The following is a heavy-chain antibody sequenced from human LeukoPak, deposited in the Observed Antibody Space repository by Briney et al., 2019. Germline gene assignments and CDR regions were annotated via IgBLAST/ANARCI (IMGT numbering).Heavy chain of an antibody. CDR2: IWYDGSNK. Sequence: QAGGSLRLSCAASGFAFSSYGMHWVCQAPGKGLEWVAVIWYDGSNKYYADSVKGRFTISRDNSKNTLYLQMNSLRAEDTAVYYCARDREAAAPNYYYYGMDVWGQGTTVTVSS. V-gene: IGHV3-33*01. CDR3: ARDREAAAPNYYYYGMDV. J-gene: IGHJ6*02. D-gene: IGHD6-13*01. CDR1: GFAFSSYG.